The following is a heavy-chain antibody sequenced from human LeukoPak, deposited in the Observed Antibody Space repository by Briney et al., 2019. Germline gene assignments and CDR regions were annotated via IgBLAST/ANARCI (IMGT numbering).Heavy chain of an antibody. D-gene: IGHD3-10*01. V-gene: IGHV3-21*01. Sequence: GGSLRLSGAASGFTFSSYSMNWVRQAPGKGLEWVSSISSSSSYIYYADSVKGRFTISRDNAKNSLYLQMNSLRAEDTAVYYCARDMSGTMVREEYYFDYWGQGTLVTVSS. J-gene: IGHJ4*02. CDR3: ARDMSGTMVREEYYFDY. CDR1: GFTFSSYS. CDR2: ISSSSSYI.